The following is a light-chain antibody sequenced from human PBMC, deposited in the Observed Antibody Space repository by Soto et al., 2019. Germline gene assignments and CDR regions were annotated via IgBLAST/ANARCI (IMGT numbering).Light chain of an antibody. CDR3: SSYTTSNTRQIV. CDR1: SSDVGGYNY. Sequence: QSVLTQPASVSGAPRQSITISCTGTSSDVGGYNYVSWYQHHPGKAPKLIIYDVTNRPSGVSNPFSGSKSGNTASLTISGLQPEDEADYYCSSYTTSNTRQIVFGTGXKVTVL. CDR2: DVT. J-gene: IGLJ1*01. V-gene: IGLV2-14*03.